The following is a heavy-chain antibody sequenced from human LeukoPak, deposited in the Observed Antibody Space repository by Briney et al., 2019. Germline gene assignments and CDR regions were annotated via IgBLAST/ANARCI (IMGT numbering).Heavy chain of an antibody. CDR3: ARHPGKVTNDWYFDL. CDR2: ISPNSGGT. CDR1: GYTFTGYY. V-gene: IGHV1-2*02. D-gene: IGHD4-23*01. Sequence: ASVKVSCKASGYTFTGYYMHWVRQAPGQGLEWMGWISPNSGGTNYAQKFQGRVTMTRDTSITTAYMELSRLSSDDTAVYYCARHPGKVTNDWYFDLWGRGTLVTVPS. J-gene: IGHJ2*01.